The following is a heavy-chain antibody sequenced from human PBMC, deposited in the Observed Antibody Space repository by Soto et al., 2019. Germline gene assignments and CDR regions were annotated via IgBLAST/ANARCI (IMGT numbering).Heavy chain of an antibody. J-gene: IGHJ4*02. D-gene: IGHD2-15*01. V-gene: IGHV4-30-4*01. CDR1: GGSISSGDYY. CDR2: IYYSGST. Sequence: SETLSLTCTVSGGSISSGDYYWSWIRQPPGKGLEWIGYIYYSGSTYYNPSLKSRVTISVDTSKNQFSLKLSSVTAADTAVYYCASVADSSGGRCYSSVDYWGQGTLVTVSS. CDR3: ASVADSSGGRCYSSVDY.